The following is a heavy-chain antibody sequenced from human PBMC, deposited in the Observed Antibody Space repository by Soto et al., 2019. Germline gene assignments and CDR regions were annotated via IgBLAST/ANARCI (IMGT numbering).Heavy chain of an antibody. CDR3: TRRTRWRPQLIKDYGMDV. CDR1: VYPLTYYY. Sequence: SVKISCKAPVYPLTYYYMHLVRQAPGRRPEWMGWVDPNNGDTHYVKRFQGRVTMTTDTSISTGYMELNRLASDDTALYYCTRRTRWRPQLIKDYGMDVWGQGTTVTV. J-gene: IGHJ6*02. D-gene: IGHD6-13*01. V-gene: IGHV1-2*02. CDR2: VDPNNGDT.